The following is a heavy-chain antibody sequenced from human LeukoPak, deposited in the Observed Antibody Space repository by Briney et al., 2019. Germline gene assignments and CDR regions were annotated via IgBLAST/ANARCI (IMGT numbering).Heavy chain of an antibody. CDR2: ISGSGGST. CDR1: GFTFSSYA. Sequence: GGSLRLSCAASGFTFSSYAMSWVRQAPGKGLEWVSAISGSGGSTYYADSVKGRFTISRDNSKNTLYLQMNSLRAEDTAVYYCAKIPSSDYYDSSGYYPNFDYWGQGTLVTVSS. V-gene: IGHV3-23*01. J-gene: IGHJ4*02. D-gene: IGHD3-22*01. CDR3: AKIPSSDYYDSSGYYPNFDY.